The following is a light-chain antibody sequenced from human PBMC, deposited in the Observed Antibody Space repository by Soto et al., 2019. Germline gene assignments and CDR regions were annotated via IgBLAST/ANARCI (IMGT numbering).Light chain of an antibody. J-gene: IGLJ1*01. CDR3: QSYDSSLSGYV. V-gene: IGLV1-40*01. CDR2: YNS. CDR1: SSNIGAGFD. Sequence: QSVLTQPPSVSGAPGQRVTISCTGSSSNIGAGFDVHWYQQLPGTAPKVLIYYNSNRPSGVPDRFSGSKSGTSASLAITGLQAEDEADYYCQSYDSSLSGYVFGTGTKVTVL.